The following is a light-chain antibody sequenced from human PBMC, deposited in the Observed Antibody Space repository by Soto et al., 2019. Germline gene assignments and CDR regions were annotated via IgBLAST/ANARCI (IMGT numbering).Light chain of an antibody. CDR2: WAS. CDR3: QHYYTTPLT. CDR1: QSVLSSSNNKNY. V-gene: IGKV4-1*01. J-gene: IGKJ4*01. Sequence: DIVMTQSPDSLAVSLGERATINCKSSQSVLSSSNNKNYLAWYQQKPGQPPKLXIYWASTRESGVPDRFSGSGSGAEFTLTISSLQAEDVAVYYCQHYYTTPLTFGGGTKVDIK.